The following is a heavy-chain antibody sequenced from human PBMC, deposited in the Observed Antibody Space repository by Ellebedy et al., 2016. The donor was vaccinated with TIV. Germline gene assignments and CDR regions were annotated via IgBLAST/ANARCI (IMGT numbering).Heavy chain of an antibody. CDR1: GGTFSSYA. D-gene: IGHD3-22*01. CDR2: IIPIFGTA. V-gene: IGHV1-69*13. CDR3: ARGLPMIVRDYYGMDV. Sequence: SVKVSCXASGGTFSSYAISWVRQAPGQGLEWMGGIIPIFGTANYAQKFQGRVTITADESTSTAYMELSSLRSEDTAVYYCARGLPMIVRDYYGMDVWGQGTTVTVSS. J-gene: IGHJ6*02.